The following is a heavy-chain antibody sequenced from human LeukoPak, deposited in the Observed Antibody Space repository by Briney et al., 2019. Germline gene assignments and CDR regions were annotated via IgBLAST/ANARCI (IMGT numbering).Heavy chain of an antibody. CDR1: GFSFSYYA. V-gene: IGHV3-30*01. Sequence: GRSLRLSCAASGFSFSYYAMHWVRQAPGKGLEWVAIISNDGSNKYYGDSVKGRFTTSRDNSKNTLYLQMNSLRAEDTAVNYCARALGSCTNGLSYTEFDYWGQGTLVTVSS. CDR2: ISNDGSNK. D-gene: IGHD2-8*01. CDR3: ARALGSCTNGLSYTEFDY. J-gene: IGHJ4*02.